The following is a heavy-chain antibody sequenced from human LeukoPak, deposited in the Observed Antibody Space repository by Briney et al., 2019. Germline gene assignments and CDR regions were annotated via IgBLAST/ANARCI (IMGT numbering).Heavy chain of an antibody. CDR1: GFTFSSHG. V-gene: IGHV3-33*01. D-gene: IGHD3-16*01. J-gene: IGHJ4*02. Sequence: GGSLRLSCAASGFTFSSHGMHWVRQSPGKGLEWVAVIWYDGGNKYYADSVRGRFTISRDNSKNTLSLQMASLRVEDTAVYYCVRWGTGKILDYWGQGTLVTVSS. CDR3: VRWGTGKILDY. CDR2: IWYDGGNK.